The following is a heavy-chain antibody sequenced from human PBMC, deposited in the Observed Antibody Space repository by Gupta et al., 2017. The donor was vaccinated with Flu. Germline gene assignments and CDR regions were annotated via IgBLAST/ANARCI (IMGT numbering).Heavy chain of an antibody. Sequence: EVQLVESGGGLVKAGESLRLSCEATGFVFSCLPMSWVRQAPGKGLEWVASISSTSHYIYYADAVRGRFTISRDNVQNSLFLEMNNLGAEDTAVYFCARGGRDTGINWFDSWGQGSPVTVSA. V-gene: IGHV3-21*01. CDR2: ISSTSHYI. J-gene: IGHJ5*01. CDR3: ARGGRDTGINWFDS. D-gene: IGHD3-16*01. CDR1: GFVFSCLP.